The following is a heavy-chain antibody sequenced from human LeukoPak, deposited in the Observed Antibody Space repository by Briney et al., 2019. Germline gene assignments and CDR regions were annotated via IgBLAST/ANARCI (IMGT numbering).Heavy chain of an antibody. V-gene: IGHV4-59*08. CDR3: ARHKGCGDYVDY. CDR1: SGSISSYY. Sequence: PSETLSLTCSVSSGSISSYYWSWIRQPPGKGLEWIGYIYYSGSTNYNPSLKSRVTISVDTSKNQFSLKLSSVTAADTAVYYCARHKGCGDYVDYWGQGTLVTVSS. D-gene: IGHD4-17*01. J-gene: IGHJ4*02. CDR2: IYYSGST.